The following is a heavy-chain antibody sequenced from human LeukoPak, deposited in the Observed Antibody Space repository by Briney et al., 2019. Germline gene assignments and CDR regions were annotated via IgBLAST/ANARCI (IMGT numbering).Heavy chain of an antibody. J-gene: IGHJ6*02. CDR1: GFTFSSYA. CDR2: ISGSDGST. CDR3: AKGTTANYYYYYGMDV. D-gene: IGHD4-11*01. Sequence: GGSLRLSCAASGFTFSSYAMSWVRQAPGKGLDWVSGISGSDGSTYYADSVKGRSTISRDNSKNTLYLQMNSLRAEDTAVYYCAKGTTANYYYYYGMDVWGQGTTVTVSS. V-gene: IGHV3-23*01.